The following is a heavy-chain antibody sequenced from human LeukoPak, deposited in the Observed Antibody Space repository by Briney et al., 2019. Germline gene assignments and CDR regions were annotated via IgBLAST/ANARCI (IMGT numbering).Heavy chain of an antibody. J-gene: IGHJ4*02. CDR1: GFTFSSYW. CDR3: ARGQSTPYSSSSYYFDY. V-gene: IGHV3-7*01. D-gene: IGHD6-6*01. Sequence: PGGSLRLSCAASGFTFSSYWMSWVRQAPGKGLEWVANIKQDGSEKYYMDSVKGRFTISRDNAKNSLYLQMNSLRAEDTAVYYCARGQSTPYSSSSYYFDYWGQGTLVTVSS. CDR2: IKQDGSEK.